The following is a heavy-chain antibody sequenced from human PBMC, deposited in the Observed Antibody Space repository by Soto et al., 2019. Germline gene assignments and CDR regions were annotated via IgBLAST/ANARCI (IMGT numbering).Heavy chain of an antibody. D-gene: IGHD5-12*01. CDR1: GFTFSSYS. CDR2: ISSSSYI. V-gene: IGHV3-21*01. J-gene: IGHJ6*03. CDR3: ARDFPSSGYLHPMDV. Sequence: PGGSLRLSCAASGFTFSSYSMNWVRQAPGKGLEWVSSISSSSYIYYADSVKGRFTISRDNAKNSLYLQMNSLRAEDTAVYYCARDFPSSGYLHPMDVWGKGTTVTVSS.